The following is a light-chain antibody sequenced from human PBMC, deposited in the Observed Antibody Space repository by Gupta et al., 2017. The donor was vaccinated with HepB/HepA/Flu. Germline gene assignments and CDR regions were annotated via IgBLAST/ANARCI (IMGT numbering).Light chain of an antibody. Sequence: EIVLTQPSEFQSVTSKEKVTITSRASQRIPSSLHWYHQKPDQSPQLLIKYASQSISAVPSTLSGSGAGKDFTLTIDSLEAEDAAAYYCHQSSSLPLTFGGGTKVEIK. CDR3: HQSSSLPLT. V-gene: IGKV6D-21*02. J-gene: IGKJ4*01. CDR2: YAS. CDR1: QRIPSS.